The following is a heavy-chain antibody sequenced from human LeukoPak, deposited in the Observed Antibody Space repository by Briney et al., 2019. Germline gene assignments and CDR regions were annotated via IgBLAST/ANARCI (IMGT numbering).Heavy chain of an antibody. D-gene: IGHD3-10*01. CDR1: GYTFTNYA. J-gene: IGHJ4*02. Sequence: GAAVKVSCKASGYTFTNYAMNLVRQAPGQGLEWMGWINTNTGNPTYAQGFTRRFVFSLDTSVSTAYLQISTLKGEDTAVYYCARAFSYYGSGSPSDYWGQGTLVTVSS. V-gene: IGHV7-4-1*02. CDR3: ARAFSYYGSGSPSDY. CDR2: INTNTGNP.